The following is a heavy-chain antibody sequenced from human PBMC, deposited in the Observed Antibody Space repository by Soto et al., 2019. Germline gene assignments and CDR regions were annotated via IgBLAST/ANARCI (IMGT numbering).Heavy chain of an antibody. CDR2: ISYDGSNK. V-gene: IGHV3-30-3*01. CDR1: GFTFSSYA. Sequence: SLRLSCAASGFTFSSYAMHWVRQAPGKGLEWVAVISYDGSNKYYADSVKGRFTISRDNSKNTLYLQMNSLRAEDTAVYYCARVVEQQLTRDYWGQGTLVPVSS. CDR3: ARVVEQQLTRDY. J-gene: IGHJ4*02. D-gene: IGHD6-13*01.